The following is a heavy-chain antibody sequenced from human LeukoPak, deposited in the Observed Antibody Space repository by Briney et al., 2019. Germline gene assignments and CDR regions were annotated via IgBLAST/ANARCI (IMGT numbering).Heavy chain of an antibody. Sequence: SETLSLTCTVSGGSISSSSYYWGWIRQPPGKGLEWIGTIYYSGSTYYNPSLKSRVTIAVDTSKNHFSLKLSSVTAADTAVYYCARRGLELLPHSFDYWGQGTLVTVSS. CDR2: IYYSGST. D-gene: IGHD3/OR15-3a*01. J-gene: IGHJ4*02. CDR3: ARRGLELLPHSFDY. V-gene: IGHV4-39*01. CDR1: GGSISSSSYY.